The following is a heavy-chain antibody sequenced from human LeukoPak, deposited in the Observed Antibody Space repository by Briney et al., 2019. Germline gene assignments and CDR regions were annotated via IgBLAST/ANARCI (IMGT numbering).Heavy chain of an antibody. J-gene: IGHJ4*02. Sequence: GGSLRLSCAAPGSTFRSYWMHWVHHAPGKGLVWVSRIRSDGSSTVYADSVKGRFTISRDNAKNTLYLQMNSLRAEDTAVYYCTRTYYYDSIDYFDYWGQGALVTVSS. CDR1: GSTFRSYW. V-gene: IGHV3-74*01. CDR3: TRTYYYDSIDYFDY. D-gene: IGHD3-22*01. CDR2: IRSDGSST.